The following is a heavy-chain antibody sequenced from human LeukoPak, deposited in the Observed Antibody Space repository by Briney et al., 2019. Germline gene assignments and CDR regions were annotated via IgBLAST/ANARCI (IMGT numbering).Heavy chain of an antibody. CDR3: ARETYYDILTGYYSDDY. J-gene: IGHJ4*02. D-gene: IGHD3-9*01. V-gene: IGHV1-69*04. Sequence: ASVKVSCKASGGTFSSYAISWVRQAPGQGLELMGRIIPILGIANYAQKFQGRVTITADKSTSTAYMELSSLRSEDTAVYYCARETYYDILTGYYSDDYWGQGTLVTVSS. CDR2: IIPILGIA. CDR1: GGTFSSYA.